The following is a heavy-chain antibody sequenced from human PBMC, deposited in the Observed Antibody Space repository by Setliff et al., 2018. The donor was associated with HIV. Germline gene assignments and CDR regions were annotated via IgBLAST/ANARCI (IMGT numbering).Heavy chain of an antibody. CDR3: TREGRGDPAMATTRIDY. Sequence: SETLSLTCSVSGDYISSGSYFWGWIRQTPGKGLEWIGNIYYTGFAYYNPSLKSRVTISLDTSKTHFFLNLTSVTDADTAVYFCTREGRGDPAMATTRIDYWGQGKLVTVSS. V-gene: IGHV4-39*02. CDR2: IYYTGFA. CDR1: GDYISSGSYF. D-gene: IGHD1-1*01. J-gene: IGHJ4*02.